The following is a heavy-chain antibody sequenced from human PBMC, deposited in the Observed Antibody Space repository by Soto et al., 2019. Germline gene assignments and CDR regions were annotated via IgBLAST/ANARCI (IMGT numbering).Heavy chain of an antibody. V-gene: IGHV3-64*07. Sequence: EVHLVESGGGLVQPGGSLRLSCVASGFTFSDYRMHWVRQVSGKGLEYVSVITSKGDTTFYVDSVKGRFTISRDNSRNTLYLQMDRLRDEDTALYYCAREPSHGDLDYWGQGTLVTVSP. D-gene: IGHD4-17*01. CDR2: ITSKGDTT. CDR1: GFTFSDYR. J-gene: IGHJ4*02. CDR3: AREPSHGDLDY.